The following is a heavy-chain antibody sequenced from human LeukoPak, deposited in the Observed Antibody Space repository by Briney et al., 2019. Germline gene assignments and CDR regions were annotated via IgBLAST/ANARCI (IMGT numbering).Heavy chain of an antibody. Sequence: GGSLRLSCAASGFTVSSNYMSWVRQAPGKGLEWVSVIYSGGTTYSADSVKGRFTISRDNSKNTLYLQMNSLRAEDTAVYYCARVGYGSSWGERYYFDYWGQGTLVTVSS. CDR1: GFTVSSNY. CDR3: ARVGYGSSWGERYYFDY. CDR2: IYSGGTT. V-gene: IGHV3-66*01. J-gene: IGHJ4*02. D-gene: IGHD6-13*01.